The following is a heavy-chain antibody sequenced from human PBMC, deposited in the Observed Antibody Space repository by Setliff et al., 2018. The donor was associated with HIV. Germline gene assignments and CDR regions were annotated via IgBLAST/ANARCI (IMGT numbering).Heavy chain of an antibody. CDR1: GVSVNNDDDY. Sequence: SETLSLTCAVSGVSVNNDDDYWGWIRQPPGKGLEWIAIIHQSGTAHKRPSLKSRVAISIDTSENLFSLKLSGVTAADTAIYYCARQVGEGKWYLDSWGHGTLVTVSS. V-gene: IGHV4-39*01. CDR2: IHQSGTA. J-gene: IGHJ4*01. CDR3: ARQVGEGKWYLDS. D-gene: IGHD1-26*01.